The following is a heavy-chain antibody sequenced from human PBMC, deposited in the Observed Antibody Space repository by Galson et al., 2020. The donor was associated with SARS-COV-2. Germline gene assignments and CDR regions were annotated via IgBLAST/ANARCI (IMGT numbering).Heavy chain of an antibody. V-gene: IGHV3-9*01. D-gene: IGHD5-12*01. CDR1: GFTFDDYA. J-gene: IGHJ4*02. Sequence: PGGSLRLSCAASGFTFDDYAMHWVRQAPGKGLEWVSGISWNSGSIGYADSVKGRFTISRDNAKNSLYLQMNSLRAEDTALYYCAKLPGYSGYDLDGNGNYWGQGTLVTVSS. CDR2: ISWNSGSI. CDR3: AKLPGYSGYDLDGNGNY.